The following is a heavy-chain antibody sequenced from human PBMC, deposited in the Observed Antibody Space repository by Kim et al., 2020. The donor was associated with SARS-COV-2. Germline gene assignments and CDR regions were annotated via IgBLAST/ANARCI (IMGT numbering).Heavy chain of an antibody. CDR3: AKAPTYSSSCR. D-gene: IGHD6-13*01. J-gene: IGHJ1*01. V-gene: IGHV3-23*01. Sequence: TYYAESGKGRFTISRENSKNTLYLQMNSLRAEDTAVYYCAKAPTYSSSCRWGQGTLVTVSS. CDR2: T.